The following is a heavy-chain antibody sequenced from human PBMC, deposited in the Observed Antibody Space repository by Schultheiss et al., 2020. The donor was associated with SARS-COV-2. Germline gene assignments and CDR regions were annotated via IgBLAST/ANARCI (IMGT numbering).Heavy chain of an antibody. Sequence: SETLSLTCSVSGASISSYYWSWIRQPPGMGLEWIGSIYHSGSTYYNPSLKSRVTISVDTSKNQFSLKLSSVTAADTAVYYCASAEYPWGQGTLVTVSS. J-gene: IGHJ4*02. V-gene: IGHV4-59*05. CDR2: IYHSGST. D-gene: IGHD6-6*01. CDR1: GASISSYY. CDR3: ASAEYP.